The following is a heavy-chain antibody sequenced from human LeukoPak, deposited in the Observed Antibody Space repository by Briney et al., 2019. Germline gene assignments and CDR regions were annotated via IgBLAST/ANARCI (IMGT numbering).Heavy chain of an antibody. J-gene: IGHJ6*03. CDR2: ISSSGSTI. CDR3: ARGVPYSSFSYYYYMDV. V-gene: IGHV3-48*03. D-gene: IGHD6-19*01. Sequence: GGSLRLSCAASGFTFSSYEMNWVRQAPGKGLEWVSYISSSGSTIYYADSVKGRFTISRDNAKNSLYLQMNSLRAEDTAVYYCARGVPYSSFSYYYYMDVWGKGTTVTISS. CDR1: GFTFSSYE.